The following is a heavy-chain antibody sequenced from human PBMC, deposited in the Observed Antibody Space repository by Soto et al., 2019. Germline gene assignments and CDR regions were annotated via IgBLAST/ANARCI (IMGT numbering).Heavy chain of an antibody. V-gene: IGHV3-11*01. D-gene: IGHD3-3*01. J-gene: IGHJ4*02. CDR1: GFTFSDYY. Sequence: GGSLRLSCAASGFTFSDYYMSWIRQAPGKGLEWVSYISSSGSTIYYADSVKGRFTISRDNAKNSLYLQMNSLRAEDTAVYYCARAYDFWCGYSTRLRNFDYWGQGTLVTVSS. CDR3: ARAYDFWCGYSTRLRNFDY. CDR2: ISSSGSTI.